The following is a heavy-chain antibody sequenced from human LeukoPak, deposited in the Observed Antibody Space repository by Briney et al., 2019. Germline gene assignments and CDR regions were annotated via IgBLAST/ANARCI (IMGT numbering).Heavy chain of an antibody. D-gene: IGHD3-10*01. CDR2: IYYSGST. CDR1: GGSISNSNYY. J-gene: IGHJ4*02. Sequence: SETLSLTCTVSGGSISNSNYYWGWIRQPPGKGLEWIGSIYYSGSTYYNPSLKSRVTISVDTSKNQFSLKLSSVTAADTAVFYCARRYYGSGSYTDYWGQGTLVTVSS. CDR3: ARRYYGSGSYTDY. V-gene: IGHV4-39*01.